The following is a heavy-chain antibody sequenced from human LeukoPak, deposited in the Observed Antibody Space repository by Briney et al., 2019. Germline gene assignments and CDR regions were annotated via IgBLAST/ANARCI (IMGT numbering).Heavy chain of an antibody. CDR1: GFTFSSYW. CDR2: IKQDGSEK. V-gene: IGHV3-7*01. J-gene: IGHJ4*02. D-gene: IGHD3-22*01. CDR3: ARDRLEDYYDSSGYSIGDY. Sequence: GGSLRLSCAASGFTFSSYWMSWVRQAPGKGLEWVANIKQDGSEKYYADSVKGRFTISRDNSKNTLYLQMNSLRAEDTAVYYCARDRLEDYYDSSGYSIGDYWGQGTLVTVSS.